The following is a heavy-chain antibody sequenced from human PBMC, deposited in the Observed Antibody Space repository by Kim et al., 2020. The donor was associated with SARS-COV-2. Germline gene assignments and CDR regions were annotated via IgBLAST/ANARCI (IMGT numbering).Heavy chain of an antibody. V-gene: IGHV3-21*04. CDR2: ISSSGSYI. Sequence: GGSLRLSCAASGFIFSAYSMSWVRRAPGKGLEWVSSISSSGSYIYYADSVKGRFTISRDNAKSSLFLQMNSLRAEDTAVYYCARTWTYSYDNWGQGTLVTVSS. CDR3: ARTWTYSYDN. CDR1: GFIFSAYS. J-gene: IGHJ4*02. D-gene: IGHD1-1*01.